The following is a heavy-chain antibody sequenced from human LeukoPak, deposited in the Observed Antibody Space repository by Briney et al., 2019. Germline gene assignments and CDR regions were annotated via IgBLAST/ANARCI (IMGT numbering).Heavy chain of an antibody. J-gene: IGHJ4*02. D-gene: IGHD6-13*01. CDR2: ISNSGGST. Sequence: GGSLRLSCEASGFTFSSYVMSWVRQAPGKGLEWVSSISNSGGSTYYADSVKGRFTISRGNSKNTLYLQMNSLRAEDTAVYYCAKYFSSSWSSFDYWGQGTLVTVSS. CDR3: AKYFSSSWSSFDY. V-gene: IGHV3-23*01. CDR1: GFTFSSYV.